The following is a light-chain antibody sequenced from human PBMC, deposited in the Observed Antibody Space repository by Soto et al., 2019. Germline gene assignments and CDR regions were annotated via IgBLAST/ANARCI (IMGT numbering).Light chain of an antibody. Sequence: DIQMTQSPSSLSASVGDRVTITCRASQSISSHLNWYQQKPGKAPKVLIYAASNLESGVPSRFSGSGSGTDFTLTIRSLQPEDFATYYCQHSSSLPITFGQGTRLEIK. V-gene: IGKV1-39*01. CDR1: QSISSH. J-gene: IGKJ5*01. CDR3: QHSSSLPIT. CDR2: AAS.